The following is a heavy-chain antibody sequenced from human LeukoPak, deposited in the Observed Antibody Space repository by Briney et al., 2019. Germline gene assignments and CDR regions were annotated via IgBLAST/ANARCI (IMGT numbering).Heavy chain of an antibody. CDR1: GFTFSNGW. CDR2: IKSNTDGGTT. CDR3: NTALRRYPYFDS. V-gene: IGHV3-15*01. D-gene: IGHD3-9*01. Sequence: GGSLRLSCAASGFTFSNGWMSWVRQAPGKGLEWVGRIKSNTDGGTTDYAAPVKGRFTISRDDSNNTLYLQMNSLKSEDTAVYYCNTALRRYPYFDSWGQGTQVTVSS. J-gene: IGHJ4*02.